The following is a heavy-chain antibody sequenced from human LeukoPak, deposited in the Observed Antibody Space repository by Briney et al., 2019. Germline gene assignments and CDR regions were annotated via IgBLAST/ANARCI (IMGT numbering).Heavy chain of an antibody. CDR2: INHSGST. CDR1: GGSFSGYY. D-gene: IGHD3-10*01. CDR3: ARAYYGSGSPQFDY. Sequence: SETLSLTCAVYGGSFSGYYWSWIRQPPGKGLEWIGEINHSGSTNYNPSLKSRVTISVDTSKNQFSLKLSSVTAADTAVYYCARAYYGSGSPQFDYWGQGTLVTVS. V-gene: IGHV4-34*01. J-gene: IGHJ4*02.